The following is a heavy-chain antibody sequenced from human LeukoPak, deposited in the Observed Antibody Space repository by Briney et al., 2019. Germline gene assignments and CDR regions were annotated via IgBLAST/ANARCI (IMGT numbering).Heavy chain of an antibody. D-gene: IGHD4-23*01. Sequence: PGGSLRLSCAVSEFTLSSYVMSWVRQAPGKELEWVSLFRGSGGSKYYADSAKGRFTISRDNSKNILFLQMNSLRAADTAVYYCAKGLDYGANPYYNYYMDVWGKGTTVIVSS. CDR3: AKGLDYGANPYYNYYMDV. J-gene: IGHJ6*03. CDR1: EFTLSSYV. CDR2: FRGSGGSK. V-gene: IGHV3-23*01.